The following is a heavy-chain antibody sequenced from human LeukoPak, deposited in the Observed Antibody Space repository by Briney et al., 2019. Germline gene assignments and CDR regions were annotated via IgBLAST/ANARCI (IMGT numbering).Heavy chain of an antibody. V-gene: IGHV3-30*02. Sequence: PGGSLRLSCAASGFSFSIYGMHWVRQPPGKGLEWVTFIRYDGSNKYYADSVKRRFTISRDSSKNTLYLQMNSLRPEDTAVYYCAKSSGSYLASGTYFDYWGQGTLVTVSS. CDR3: AKSSGSYLASGTYFDY. CDR1: GFSFSIYG. J-gene: IGHJ4*02. D-gene: IGHD3-10*01. CDR2: IRYDGSNK.